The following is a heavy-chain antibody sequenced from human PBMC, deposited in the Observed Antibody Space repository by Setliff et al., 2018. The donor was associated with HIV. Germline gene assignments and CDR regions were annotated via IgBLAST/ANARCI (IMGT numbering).Heavy chain of an antibody. Sequence: SETLSLTCAVYGGSLSGYSWSWIRQAPGKGLEWIGEIFHNGTINFNPSLRSRVALSIDTSKSQISLNLTSLSTADTAVYYCARGFRSGRIFGIDYWGQGTLVTVSS. D-gene: IGHD3-3*01. J-gene: IGHJ4*02. CDR2: IFHNGTI. V-gene: IGHV4-34*01. CDR1: GGSLSGYS. CDR3: ARGFRSGRIFGIDY.